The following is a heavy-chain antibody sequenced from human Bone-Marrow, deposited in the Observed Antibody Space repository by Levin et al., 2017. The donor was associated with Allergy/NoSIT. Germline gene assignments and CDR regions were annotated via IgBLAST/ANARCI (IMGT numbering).Heavy chain of an antibody. CDR2: MYSSET. V-gene: IGHV4-59*01. Sequence: PSETLSLTCTVSGGSINSYYWSWIRQPPGKGLEWIGFMYSSETNYNPSLKSRVTISRDTSKNQFSLRLSSVTAADTAVYFCARCGLRSHSLYYFYYMDVWGIGTTVTVSS. J-gene: IGHJ6*03. D-gene: IGHD1-26*01. CDR1: GGSINSYY. CDR3: ARCGLRSHSLYYFYYMDV.